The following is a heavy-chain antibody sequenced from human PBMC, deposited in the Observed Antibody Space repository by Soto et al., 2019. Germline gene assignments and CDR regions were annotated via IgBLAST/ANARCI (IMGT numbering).Heavy chain of an antibody. J-gene: IGHJ2*01. D-gene: IGHD2-21*02. V-gene: IGHV3-13*01. CDR2: IGRGGDT. Sequence: EVQLVESGGGLVQPGGSLRLSCAASGSSFSRYDMHWVRQAPGKGLEWVAAIGRGGDTYYPDSVEGRFTISRENAKNSVYLQMSSLGAGDTAVYYCAREMTDPLHWYLDLWGRGTLVTVSS. CDR1: GSSFSRYD. CDR3: AREMTDPLHWYLDL.